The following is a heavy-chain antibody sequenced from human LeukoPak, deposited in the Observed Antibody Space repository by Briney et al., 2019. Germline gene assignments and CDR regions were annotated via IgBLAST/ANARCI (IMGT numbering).Heavy chain of an antibody. D-gene: IGHD4-17*01. J-gene: IGHJ4*02. V-gene: IGHV3-23*01. Sequence: GASLRLSCAASGFPFSSYAMSWVRQPPGKGLECISTIIDSCRITDNADSVKGRFTISRDNSKNPLYLQMNTLRAEDTAVYDCGKRHGASFDYWGQGTLVTVSS. CDR3: GKRHGASFDY. CDR2: IIDSCRIT. CDR1: GFPFSSYA.